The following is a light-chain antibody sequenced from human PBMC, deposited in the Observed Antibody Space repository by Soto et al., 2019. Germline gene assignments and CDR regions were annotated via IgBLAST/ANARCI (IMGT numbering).Light chain of an antibody. CDR3: QQYNNWWT. J-gene: IGKJ1*01. Sequence: EIVMTQSPATQSVSPGERATLSCRASQSVSSNLAWYQQKPGQAPRLLIYGASTRATGIPARFSGSGSGTVFTLTISSLQSEDFAVYYCQQYNNWWTFGQGTKVEIK. CDR1: QSVSSN. CDR2: GAS. V-gene: IGKV3-15*01.